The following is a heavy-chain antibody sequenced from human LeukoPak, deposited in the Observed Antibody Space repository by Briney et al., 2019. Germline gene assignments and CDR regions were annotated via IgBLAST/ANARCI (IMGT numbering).Heavy chain of an antibody. Sequence: SETLSLTCTVSGGSISSGDYYWSWIRQPPGKGLEWIGYIYYSGSTYYNPSLKSRVTISIDTSKNQFSLKLSSVTAADTAVYYCASNRPSQQLVLAFDIWGQGTMVTDSS. CDR3: ASNRPSQQLVLAFDI. J-gene: IGHJ3*02. D-gene: IGHD6-13*01. CDR2: IYYSGST. V-gene: IGHV4-30-4*01. CDR1: GGSISSGDYY.